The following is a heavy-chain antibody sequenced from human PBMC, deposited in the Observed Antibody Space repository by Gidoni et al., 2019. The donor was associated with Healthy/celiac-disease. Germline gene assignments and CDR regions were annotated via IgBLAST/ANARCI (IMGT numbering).Heavy chain of an antibody. Sequence: QVQLQDSGPGLVKPSETLSLTCAVSGYSISRGYYWGWIRPPPGKGLEWIGSIYHSGSTYYNPSLKSRVTISVDTSKNQFSLKLSSVTAADTAVYYCASGIITMIVETNAFDIWGQGTMVTVSS. D-gene: IGHD3-22*01. J-gene: IGHJ3*02. V-gene: IGHV4-38-2*01. CDR1: GYSISRGYY. CDR2: IYHSGST. CDR3: ASGIITMIVETNAFDI.